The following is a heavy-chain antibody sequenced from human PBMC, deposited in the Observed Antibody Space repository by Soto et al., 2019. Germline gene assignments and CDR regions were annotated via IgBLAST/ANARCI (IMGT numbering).Heavy chain of an antibody. V-gene: IGHV3-23*01. J-gene: IGHJ6*02. CDR3: ASPGVVPAAYYYYGMDV. D-gene: IGHD2-2*01. CDR2: ISGSGGST. CDR1: GFTFSSYA. Sequence: HPGGSLRLSCAASGFTFSSYAMSWVRKAPGKGLEWVSAISGSGGSTYYADSVKGRFTISRDNSKNTLYLQMNSLRAEDTAVYYCASPGVVPAAYYYYGMDVWGQGTTVTVSS.